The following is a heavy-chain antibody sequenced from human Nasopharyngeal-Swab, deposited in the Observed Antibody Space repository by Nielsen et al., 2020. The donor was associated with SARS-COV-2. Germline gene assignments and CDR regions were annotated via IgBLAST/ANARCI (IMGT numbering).Heavy chain of an antibody. D-gene: IGHD3-3*01. CDR1: GGSISSYY. CDR3: ARDSDYYDFWSGYPYNWFDP. V-gene: IGHV4-4*07. CDR2: IYTSGST. Sequence: SETLSLTCTVSGGSISSYYWSWIRQPAGKGLDWIGRIYTSGSTNYNPSLKSRVTMSVDTSKNQFSLKLSSVTAADTAVYYCARDSDYYDFWSGYPYNWFDPWGQGTLVTVSS. J-gene: IGHJ5*02.